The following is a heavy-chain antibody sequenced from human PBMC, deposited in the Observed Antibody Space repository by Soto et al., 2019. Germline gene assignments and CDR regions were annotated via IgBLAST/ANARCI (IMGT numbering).Heavy chain of an antibody. CDR3: ARRPEGSDDILTAYPYYFDY. CDR1: GGSFSGYY. CDR2: INHSGST. V-gene: IGHV4-34*01. Sequence: SETLSLTCAVYGGSFSGYYWSWIRQPPGKGLEWIGEINHSGSTNYNPSLKSRVTISVDTSKNQFSLKLSSVTAADTAVYYCARRPEGSDDILTAYPYYFDYWGQGTLVTVSS. J-gene: IGHJ4*02. D-gene: IGHD3-9*01.